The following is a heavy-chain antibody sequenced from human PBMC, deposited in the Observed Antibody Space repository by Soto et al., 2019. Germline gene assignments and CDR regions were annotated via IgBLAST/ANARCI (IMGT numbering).Heavy chain of an antibody. D-gene: IGHD6-19*01. CDR2: IYHSGST. CDR3: ARAGAIAVAGTGGGNYYYYGMDV. V-gene: IGHV4-4*02. CDR1: GGSISSSNW. Sequence: SETLSLTCAVSGGSISSSNWWSWVRQPPGKGLEWIGEIYHSGSTNYNPSLKSRVTISVDKSKNQFSLKLSSVTAADTAVYYCARAGAIAVAGTGGGNYYYYGMDVWGQGTTVTAP. J-gene: IGHJ6*02.